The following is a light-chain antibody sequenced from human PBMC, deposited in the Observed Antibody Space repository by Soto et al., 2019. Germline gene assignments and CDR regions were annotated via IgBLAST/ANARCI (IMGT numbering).Light chain of an antibody. CDR2: EVS. Sequence: QSALTQPASVSGSPGQSITISCTGTSSDVGGYNYVSWYQHHPGKAPKLMIYEVSNRPSGVSNRFSGSKSGNTASLTISGLQAEDESDYYCSSYTRSSTLFGGGTKLTVL. V-gene: IGLV2-14*01. J-gene: IGLJ2*01. CDR3: SSYTRSSTL. CDR1: SSDVGGYNY.